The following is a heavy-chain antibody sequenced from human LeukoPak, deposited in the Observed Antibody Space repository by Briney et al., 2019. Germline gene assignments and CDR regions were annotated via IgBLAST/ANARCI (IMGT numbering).Heavy chain of an antibody. J-gene: IGHJ3*02. V-gene: IGHV4-34*01. CDR1: GGSFSGYY. CDR2: INHSGST. D-gene: IGHD1-7*01. Sequence: SETLSLTCAVYGGSFSGYYWSWIRQPPGKGLEWIGEINHSGSTNYNPSHKSRVTISVDTSKNQFSLKLSSVTAADTAVYYCATRYNWNYVASFDIWGQGTMVTVSS. CDR3: ATRYNWNYVASFDI.